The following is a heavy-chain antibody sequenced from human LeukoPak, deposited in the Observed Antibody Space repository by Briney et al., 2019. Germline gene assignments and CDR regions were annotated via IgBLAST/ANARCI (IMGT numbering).Heavy chain of an antibody. J-gene: IGHJ4*02. CDR2: IWSDGSEK. V-gene: IGHV3-33*03. CDR3: VSGSDTSGYYFY. D-gene: IGHD3-22*01. Sequence: PGGSLRLSCAASGFTFSTSGMNWVRQAPGKGLEGVAVIWSDGSEKRYADSVKGRFTISRDNSKSTLYLQMNSLRAEDTAVYYCVSGSDTSGYYFYWGQGTLVTVSS. CDR1: GFTFSTSG.